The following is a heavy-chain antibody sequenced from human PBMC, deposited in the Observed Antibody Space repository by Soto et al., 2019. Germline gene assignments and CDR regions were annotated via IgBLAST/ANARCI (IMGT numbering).Heavy chain of an antibody. CDR1: GFTFSSYG. Sequence: PGGSLRLSCAASGFTFSSYGMHWVRQAPGKGLEWVAVISYDGSNKYYADSVKGRFTISRDNSKNTLYMQMNSLRAEDTAVYYCAKRGIPYCSGGSCYSGFFDYWGQGTLVTVSS. D-gene: IGHD2-15*01. J-gene: IGHJ4*02. V-gene: IGHV3-30*18. CDR3: AKRGIPYCSGGSCYSGFFDY. CDR2: ISYDGSNK.